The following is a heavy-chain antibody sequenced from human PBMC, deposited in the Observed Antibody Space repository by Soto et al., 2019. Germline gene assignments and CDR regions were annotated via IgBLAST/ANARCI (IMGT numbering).Heavy chain of an antibody. CDR2: LLRSGSTT. J-gene: IGHJ4*02. D-gene: IGHD4-17*01. CDR1: GFTFTNYA. Sequence: GGSLRLSCAASGFTFTNYAMTWARQAPGKGLEWVSSLLRSGSTTYYADSVKGRFTISSDISANSLYLQMDSLRAEDTAVCYCAKDAVSGDGIWLLDSWGQGTVVTVSS. V-gene: IGHV3-23*01. CDR3: AKDAVSGDGIWLLDS.